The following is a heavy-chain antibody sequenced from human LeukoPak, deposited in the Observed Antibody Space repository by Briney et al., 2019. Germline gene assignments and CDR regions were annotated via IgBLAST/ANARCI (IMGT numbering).Heavy chain of an antibody. Sequence: PSETLSLTCAVYGGSYSTYYWNWIRQSSGNGLEWIGEISQTGSPHYNPSLKSRVTISVDTSKNQFSLKLSSVTAADTAVYYCASRNGGNLVWAFDVWGQGTLVTVSS. CDR2: ISQTGSP. CDR3: ASRNGGNLVWAFDV. D-gene: IGHD4-23*01. V-gene: IGHV4-34*01. J-gene: IGHJ3*01. CDR1: GGSYSTYY.